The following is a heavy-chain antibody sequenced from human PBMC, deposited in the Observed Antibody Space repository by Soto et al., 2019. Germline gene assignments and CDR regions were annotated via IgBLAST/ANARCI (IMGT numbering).Heavy chain of an antibody. J-gene: IGHJ4*02. CDR3: ANVVGSSWDGVDY. CDR2: ISGSGGST. Sequence: GGSLRLSCAASGFTFSSYSMNWVRQAPGKGLEWVSAISGSGGSTYYADSVKGRFTISRDNSKNTLYLQMNSLRAEDTAVYYCANVVGSSWDGVDYWGQGTLVTSPQ. V-gene: IGHV3-23*01. D-gene: IGHD6-13*01. CDR1: GFTFSSYS.